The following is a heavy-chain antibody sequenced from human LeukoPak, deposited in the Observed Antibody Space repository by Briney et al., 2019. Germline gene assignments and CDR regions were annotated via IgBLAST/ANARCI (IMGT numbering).Heavy chain of an antibody. CDR3: DRRSNYLDY. CDR2: IYYSGST. D-gene: IGHD4-11*01. V-gene: IGHV4-30-4*08. J-gene: IGHJ4*02. Sequence: SETLSLTCTVSGGSISSGDYYWSWIRQPPGKGLEWIGYIYYSGSTYYNPSLKSRVTISVDTSKNQFSLKLSSVTVADTAVYYCDRRSNYLDYWGEGTLVTVSS. CDR1: GGSISSGDYY.